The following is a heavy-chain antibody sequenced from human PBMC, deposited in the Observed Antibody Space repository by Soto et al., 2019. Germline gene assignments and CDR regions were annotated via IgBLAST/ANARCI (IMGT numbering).Heavy chain of an antibody. Sequence: EVLLVESGGGLVQPGGSLRLSCAASGFMLSTYEMNWVRQAPGKGREWISYSSTSGTTKYYADSVKGRFTISRDNAKNSLYLQMHNLRAEDTAVYFCASLLPTVNDNARYGMDVWGQGTPVTVSS. CDR2: SSTSGTTK. D-gene: IGHD4-4*01. V-gene: IGHV3-48*03. J-gene: IGHJ6*02. CDR3: ASLLPTVNDNARYGMDV. CDR1: GFMLSTYE.